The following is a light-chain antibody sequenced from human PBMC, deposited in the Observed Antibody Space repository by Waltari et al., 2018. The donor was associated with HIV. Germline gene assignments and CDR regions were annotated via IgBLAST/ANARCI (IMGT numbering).Light chain of an antibody. CDR2: AAS. Sequence: EIVMTQSPATLSLSPGESATLSCRASQTINTNLAWYQQKPGKAPKLLIYAASSLQSGVPSRFSGSGSGTDFTLTISSLQPEDFATYYCQQTYSTPLMYTFGQGTKLEIK. J-gene: IGKJ2*01. V-gene: IGKV1-39*01. CDR1: QTINTN. CDR3: QQTYSTPLMYT.